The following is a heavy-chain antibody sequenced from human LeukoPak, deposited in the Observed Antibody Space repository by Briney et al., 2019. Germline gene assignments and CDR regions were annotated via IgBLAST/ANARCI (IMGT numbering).Heavy chain of an antibody. V-gene: IGHV3-7*01. CDR1: GFTFSSYW. D-gene: IGHD6-13*01. J-gene: IGHJ5*02. CDR2: IKQDGSEK. Sequence: GGSLRLSCAASGFTFSSYWMSWVRQAPGKGLEWVANIKQDGSEKYYVDSVKGRFTISRDNAKNSLYLQMNSLRAEDTAVYYCARASYSSSWHNWFDPWGQGTLVTVSS. CDR3: ARASYSSSWHNWFDP.